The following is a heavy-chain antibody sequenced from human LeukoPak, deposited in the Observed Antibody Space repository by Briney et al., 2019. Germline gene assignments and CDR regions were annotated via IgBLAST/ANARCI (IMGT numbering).Heavy chain of an antibody. V-gene: IGHV4-4*02. CDR2: INHSGST. CDR3: ARYPDWLLWVNRAFDI. CDR1: GDSISSSNW. J-gene: IGHJ3*02. D-gene: IGHD3-9*01. Sequence: PSETLSLTCAVSGDSISSSNWWSWVRQPPGKGLEWIGEINHSGSTNYNPSLKSRVTISVDTSKNQFSLKLSSVTAADTAVYYCARYPDWLLWVNRAFDIWGQGTMVTVSS.